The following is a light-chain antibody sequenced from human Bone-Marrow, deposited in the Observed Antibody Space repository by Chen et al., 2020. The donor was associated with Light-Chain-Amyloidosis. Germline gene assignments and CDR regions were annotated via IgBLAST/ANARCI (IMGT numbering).Light chain of an antibody. CDR1: DLPTKY. CDR3: QSADSSGTYEVI. Sequence: SYELTQPPSVSVSPGQTARITCSGDDLPTKYAYWYQQKPGQAPVLVIHRDTERPSGISERFSGSSSVTTATLTISGVQAEDEADYHGQSADSSGTYEVIFGGGTKLTVL. CDR2: RDT. J-gene: IGLJ2*01. V-gene: IGLV3-25*03.